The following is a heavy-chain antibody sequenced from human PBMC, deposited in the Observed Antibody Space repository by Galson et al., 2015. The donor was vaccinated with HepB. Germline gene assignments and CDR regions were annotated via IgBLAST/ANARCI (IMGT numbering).Heavy chain of an antibody. CDR3: VRVGEGQWLVVY. CDR1: GFDFSDYS. CDR2: ISSSSSDI. J-gene: IGHJ4*02. Sequence: SLRLSCAASGFDFSDYSMNWVRQAPGKGLEWVSSISSSSSDIYYADSVRGRFTVSRDNAKMSLYLQMNSLRAEDTAVYYCVRVGEGQWLVVYWGQGNLVTVSS. D-gene: IGHD6-19*01. V-gene: IGHV3-21*01.